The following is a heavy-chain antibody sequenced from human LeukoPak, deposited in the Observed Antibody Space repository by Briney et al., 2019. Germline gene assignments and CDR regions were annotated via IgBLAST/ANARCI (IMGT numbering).Heavy chain of an antibody. CDR2: IYSNDNT. J-gene: IGHJ6*02. CDR1: GFIVSSKY. CDR3: GSSTVHYYNYGMDV. V-gene: IGHV3-53*01. Sequence: GGSLRLSCAASGFIVSSKYMSWVRQAPGKGLEWVSAIYSNDNTYYADPVKGRFSISRDKSKNTLYLQMNSLRAEDTAVYYCGSSTVHYYNYGMDVWGQGATVTVSS. D-gene: IGHD2-21*02.